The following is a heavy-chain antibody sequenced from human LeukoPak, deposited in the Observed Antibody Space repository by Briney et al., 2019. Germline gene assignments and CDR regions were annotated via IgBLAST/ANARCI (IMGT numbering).Heavy chain of an antibody. CDR1: GGTFSIYA. V-gene: IGHV1-69*05. CDR3: ARDKGKRDGYNFFDY. D-gene: IGHD5-24*01. CDR2: IIPIFGTA. J-gene: IGHJ4*02. Sequence: SVKVSCXASGGTFSIYAISWVRQARGQGLEWMGRIIPIFGTANYAQKFQGRVTITTDESTSTAYMELSSLRSEDTAVYYCARDKGKRDGYNFFDYWGQGTLVTVSS.